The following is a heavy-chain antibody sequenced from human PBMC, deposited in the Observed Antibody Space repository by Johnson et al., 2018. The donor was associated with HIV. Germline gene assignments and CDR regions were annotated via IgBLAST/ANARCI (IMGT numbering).Heavy chain of an antibody. V-gene: IGHV3-11*04. CDR1: GFTFSDYY. CDR3: AREDGSDILTRGDAFDI. CDR2: ISSSGKST. D-gene: IGHD3-9*01. J-gene: IGHJ3*02. Sequence: QVQLVESGGGLVRPGGSLRLSCAASGFTFSDYYMTWIRQAPGKGLECVSYISSSGKSTNYADSVQGRFTISRDNAKNSLSLQMNSLRAEDTAIYYCAREDGSDILTRGDAFDIWGQGTMVAVSS.